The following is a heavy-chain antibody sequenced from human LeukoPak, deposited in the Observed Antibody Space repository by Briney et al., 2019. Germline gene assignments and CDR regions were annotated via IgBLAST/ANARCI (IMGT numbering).Heavy chain of an antibody. CDR2: IYYSGST. CDR1: SGSISSHY. CDR3: ARDPPRYDYVWGSYPLGMDV. V-gene: IGHV4-59*11. D-gene: IGHD3-16*02. J-gene: IGHJ6*02. Sequence: SETLSLTCTVSSGSISSHYWSWIRQPPGKGLEWIGYIYYSGSTNYNPSLKSQVTISVDASKNQFSLKLSSVTAADTAVYYCARDPPRYDYVWGSYPLGMDVWGQGTTVTVSS.